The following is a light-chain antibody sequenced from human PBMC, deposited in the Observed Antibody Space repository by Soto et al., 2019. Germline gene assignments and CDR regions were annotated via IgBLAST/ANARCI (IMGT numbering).Light chain of an antibody. CDR3: LQYASYPLT. CDR2: KAS. Sequence: DIQMTQSPSTLSASIGDRVTITCRASQSIGSELAWYQQKPGKAPKLLIYKASSLESGVPSTFSGSGSGTEFSLTVSSLQPDDFATYYCLQYASYPLTFGGGTKVDSK. CDR1: QSIGSE. J-gene: IGKJ4*01. V-gene: IGKV1-5*03.